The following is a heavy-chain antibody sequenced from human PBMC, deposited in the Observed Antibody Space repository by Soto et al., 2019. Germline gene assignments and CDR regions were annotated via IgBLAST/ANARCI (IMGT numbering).Heavy chain of an antibody. Sequence: ASVKVSCKASGYTFTSYGISWVRQAPGQGLEWMGWISAYNGNTNYAQKLQGRVTMTTDTSTSTAYMELRSLRSDDTAVYDCARVKPTGVDGDFDYWGQGTLVTVSS. J-gene: IGHJ4*02. V-gene: IGHV1-18*01. D-gene: IGHD7-27*01. CDR2: ISAYNGNT. CDR1: GYTFTSYG. CDR3: ARVKPTGVDGDFDY.